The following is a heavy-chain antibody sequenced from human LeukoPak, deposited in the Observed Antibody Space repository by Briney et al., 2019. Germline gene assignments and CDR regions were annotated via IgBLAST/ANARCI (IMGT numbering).Heavy chain of an antibody. CDR3: ARDYCSSTSCLFDY. CDR2: INPNSGDT. Sequence: ASVKVSCKASGYTFTGYHIHWVRQAPGQGLEWMGRINPNSGDTDYAQKFQGRVTMTRDTSISTAYMELSRLRSDDTAVYYCARDYCSSTSCLFDYWGQGTLVTVSS. D-gene: IGHD2-2*01. CDR1: GYTFTGYH. V-gene: IGHV1-2*06. J-gene: IGHJ4*02.